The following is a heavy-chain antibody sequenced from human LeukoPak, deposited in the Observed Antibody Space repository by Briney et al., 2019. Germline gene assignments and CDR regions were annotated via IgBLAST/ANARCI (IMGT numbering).Heavy chain of an antibody. CDR3: AREAVAAAPLEH. D-gene: IGHD2-2*01. Sequence: ASVKVSCKASSYDFTSYGISWVRQAPGQGLEWMGWISSYNGNTNYAQKLQGRVTMTTDTSTSTAYMELRSLRSDDTAVYYCAREAVAAAPLEHWGQGTLVTVSS. J-gene: IGHJ1*01. CDR1: SYDFTSYG. CDR2: ISSYNGNT. V-gene: IGHV1-18*01.